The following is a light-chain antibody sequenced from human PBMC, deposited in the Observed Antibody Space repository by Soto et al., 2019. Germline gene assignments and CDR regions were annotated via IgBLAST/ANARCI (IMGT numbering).Light chain of an antibody. CDR2: GAS. CDR3: QQYNNWPRT. J-gene: IGKJ1*01. Sequence: EIVLTQSPGTLSLSPGERATFSCRASQSVSSTLAWYQQKPGQAPRLVIYGASTRATGIPARFSGGGSGTEFTLTITSLQSEDLAVYYCQQYNNWPRTFGQGTKVDI. CDR1: QSVSST. V-gene: IGKV3-15*01.